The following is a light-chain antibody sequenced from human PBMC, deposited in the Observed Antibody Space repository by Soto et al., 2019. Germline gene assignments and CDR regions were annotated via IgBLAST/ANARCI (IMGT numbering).Light chain of an antibody. Sequence: EIVLTQSPATLSLSPGERATLSCRASQSVSSYLAWYQQKPGQAPRLLIYDASNRATGIPARFSGSGSGTDFTLTISSLEAEDFAVYYCQQRSNWPPNTFGGGTKVDIK. CDR2: DAS. J-gene: IGKJ4*01. CDR3: QQRSNWPPNT. V-gene: IGKV3-11*01. CDR1: QSVSSY.